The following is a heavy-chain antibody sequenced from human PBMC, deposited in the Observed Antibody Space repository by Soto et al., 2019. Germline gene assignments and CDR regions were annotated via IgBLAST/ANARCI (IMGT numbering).Heavy chain of an antibody. D-gene: IGHD2-15*01. J-gene: IGHJ6*02. V-gene: IGHV2-26*01. CDR3: ARQNVMVIETSYDAVDV. CDR1: GFSLSNVRMG. Sequence: QVTLKQSGPVLVKPTETLTLTCTVSGFSLSNVRMGVSWIRQPPGKALERLAHIFSDDDKSYNSSLKTRLTISKDTSNSQVVPTMTNLDPVDTGTYNCARQNVMVIETSYDAVDVWGQATTVTVPS. CDR2: IFSDDDK.